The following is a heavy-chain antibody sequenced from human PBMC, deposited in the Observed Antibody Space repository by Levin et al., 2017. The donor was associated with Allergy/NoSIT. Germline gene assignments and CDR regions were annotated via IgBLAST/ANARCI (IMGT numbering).Heavy chain of an antibody. J-gene: IGHJ4*02. CDR2: ITNKAQSYTT. Sequence: GESLKISCAASGFTFSDHHMDWARQAPGKGLEWVGRITNKAQSYTTEYAASVKGRFTISRDDSKNSLYLQMNSLKTEDTAMYYCATLTTRSKAEDYWGQGTLVTVSS. D-gene: IGHD4-17*01. V-gene: IGHV3-72*01. CDR1: GFTFSDHH. CDR3: ATLTTRSKAEDY.